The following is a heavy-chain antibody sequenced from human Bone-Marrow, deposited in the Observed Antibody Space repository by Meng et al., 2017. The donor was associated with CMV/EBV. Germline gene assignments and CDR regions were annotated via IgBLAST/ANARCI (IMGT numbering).Heavy chain of an antibody. CDR3: ARQAPPGGMDV. V-gene: IGHV1-46*01. CDR2: INPTGGSA. CDR1: GYTFSSYY. Sequence: ASVKVSCKASGYTFSSYYMDWVRQAPGQGLEWMGIINPTGGSATYAQKFQGRVTMTRDTSTSTLYMDLSSLRSEDTAVYYCARQAPPGGMDVWGQGPTVPVSS. J-gene: IGHJ6*02.